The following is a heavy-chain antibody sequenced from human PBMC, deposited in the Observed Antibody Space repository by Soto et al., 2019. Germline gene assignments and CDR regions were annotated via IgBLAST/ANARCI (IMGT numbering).Heavy chain of an antibody. V-gene: IGHV3-21*01. CDR2: ISLSGSQI. CDR1: GLMYSSYS. Sequence: EVQLVESGGGLVKPGGSVRLSCVASGLMYSSYSMSWVRQAPGKGLEWVAFISLSGSQINYAASVEGRFTISRDNAKNALYLQMNTVRVEDTAIYYWAIVISCGGGTCSSVHQYYGMDVWCPGTTVTVSS. D-gene: IGHD2-21*01. CDR3: AIVISCGGGTCSSVHQYYGMDV. J-gene: IGHJ6*02.